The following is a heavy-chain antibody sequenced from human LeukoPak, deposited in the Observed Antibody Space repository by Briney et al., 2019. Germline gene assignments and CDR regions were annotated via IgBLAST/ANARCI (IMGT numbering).Heavy chain of an antibody. CDR3: AGEYSSGNNFDY. V-gene: IGHV4-59*04. Sequence: SETLSLTCTVSGGSINGYYWSWIRQPPGKGLEWIGSIYYSGSTYYNPSLKSRVTMSVDTSKNQFSLKLSSVTAADTAVYYCAGEYSSGNNFDYWGQGTLVTVSS. D-gene: IGHD6-19*01. CDR1: GGSINGYY. CDR2: IYYSGST. J-gene: IGHJ4*02.